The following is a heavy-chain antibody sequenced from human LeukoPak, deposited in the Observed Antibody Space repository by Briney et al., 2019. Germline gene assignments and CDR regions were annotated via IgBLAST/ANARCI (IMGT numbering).Heavy chain of an antibody. CDR3: ARDKDGSGVYFDY. V-gene: IGHV4-61*08. CDR1: GDSINRGAYS. CDR2: IYYSGST. D-gene: IGHD3-10*01. J-gene: IGHJ4*02. Sequence: PSETLSLTCAVTGDSINRGAYSWSWIRQPPGKGLEWIGYIYYSGSTNYNPSLKSRVTISVDTSKNQFSLKLSSVTAADTAVYYCARDKDGSGVYFDYWGQGTLVTVSS.